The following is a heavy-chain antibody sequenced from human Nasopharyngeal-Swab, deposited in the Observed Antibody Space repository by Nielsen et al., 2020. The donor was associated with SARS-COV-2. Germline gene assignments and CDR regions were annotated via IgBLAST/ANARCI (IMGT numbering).Heavy chain of an antibody. CDR2: IYYSGST. Sequence: SETLSLTCTVSGCSIRRRSYYWGWIRQPPGKGLEWIGSIYYSGSTYSNPSLKSRVTISVDTSKNQFSLKLSYVTAADTAVYYCARSSPGSPGGYYYGRDVWGQGTTDNGS. CDR3: ARSSPGSPGGYYYGRDV. CDR1: GCSIRRRSYY. J-gene: IGHJ6*02. D-gene: IGHD3-10*01. V-gene: IGHV4-39*07.